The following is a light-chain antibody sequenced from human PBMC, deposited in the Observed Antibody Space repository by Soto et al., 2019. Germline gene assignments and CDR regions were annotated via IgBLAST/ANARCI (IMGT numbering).Light chain of an antibody. Sequence: DIQMTQSPSTLSASVGNRVTITCGASQSISSWLAWYQQKPGKAPKLLIYAASSLQSGVPSRFSGSGSGTDFTLTISSLQPEDFATYYCQQSYSTRRTFCQGTKVDIK. CDR3: QQSYSTRRT. J-gene: IGKJ1*01. V-gene: IGKV1-39*01. CDR1: QSISSW. CDR2: AAS.